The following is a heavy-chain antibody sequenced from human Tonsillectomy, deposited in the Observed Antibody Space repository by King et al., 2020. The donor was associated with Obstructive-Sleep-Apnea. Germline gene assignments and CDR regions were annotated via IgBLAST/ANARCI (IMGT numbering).Heavy chain of an antibody. J-gene: IGHJ5*02. V-gene: IGHV4-39*07. CDR2: VYYSGNT. CDR1: GGSISSSSFY. D-gene: IGHD2-15*01. Sequence: QLQESGPGPVKPSETLSLTCTCSGGSISSSSFYWGWIRQPPGKGLGWIGSVYYSGNTYYNTSLKSRVTLTVDTSKNQFSLNLSSVTAADTAVYYCARVRAGSGGYCSGGSCYVWFDPWGQGTLVTVSS. CDR3: ARVRAGSGGYCSGGSCYVWFDP.